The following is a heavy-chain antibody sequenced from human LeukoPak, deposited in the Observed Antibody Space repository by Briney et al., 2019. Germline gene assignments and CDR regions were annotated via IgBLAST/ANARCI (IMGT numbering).Heavy chain of an antibody. V-gene: IGHV3-15*01. CDR1: GFTFTNVW. CDR3: TTGRGAV. CDR2: IKSKSDGETT. J-gene: IGHJ4*02. D-gene: IGHD6-19*01. Sequence: PGGSLRLSCAASGFTFTNVWMSWVRQTPWKGLEWVGRIKSKSDGETTDYAAPVIGSFTISRDDAKTWVYLQMSRLKSEDTAVCYCTTGRGAVWGQGTLVTASS.